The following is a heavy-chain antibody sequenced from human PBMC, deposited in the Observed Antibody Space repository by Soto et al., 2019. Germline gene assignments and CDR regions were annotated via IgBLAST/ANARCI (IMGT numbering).Heavy chain of an antibody. CDR2: ISSSSSYI. CDR1: GFTFSSYS. V-gene: IGHV3-21*01. Sequence: EVQLVESGGGLVKPGGSLRLSCAASGFTFSSYSMNWVRQAPGKGLEWVSSISSSSSYIYYADSVKGRFTISRDNAKNSLYLQKHSLRAEATAVYYCARVVVVPAAGIDYWGQGTLVTVSS. CDR3: ARVVVVPAAGIDY. D-gene: IGHD2-2*01. J-gene: IGHJ4*02.